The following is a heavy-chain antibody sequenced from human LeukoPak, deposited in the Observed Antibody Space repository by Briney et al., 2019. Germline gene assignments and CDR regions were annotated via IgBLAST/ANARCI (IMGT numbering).Heavy chain of an antibody. D-gene: IGHD5-12*01. Sequence: VASVKVSCKVSGGTFASYPISWVRQAAGQGLEWMGEITPIFGEAQNAQKFQGRVTITADEPTSTVYMELTSLRLEDTAMYYCARNSRVASTSGLNYWGQGTLVTVSS. CDR3: ARNSRVASTSGLNY. CDR1: GGTFASYP. CDR2: ITPIFGEA. J-gene: IGHJ4*02. V-gene: IGHV1-69*13.